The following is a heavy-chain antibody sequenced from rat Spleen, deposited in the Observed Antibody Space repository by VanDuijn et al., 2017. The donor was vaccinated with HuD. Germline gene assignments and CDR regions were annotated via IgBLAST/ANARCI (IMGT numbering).Heavy chain of an antibody. D-gene: IGHD1-2*01. V-gene: IGHV5S13*01. CDR3: ARQDRSYFFYNWCAY. J-gene: IGHJ2*01. CDR1: GFTFRNYG. Sequence: EVQVVESGGGLVQPGRSLKLSCAASGFTFRNYGMAWVRQAPTKGLEWVASISTGGGNTYYRDSVKGRFTISRDNAKSALYLQMDSLRCEDTATYYCARQDRSYFFYNWCAYWGQGVMVTVSS. CDR2: ISTGGGNT.